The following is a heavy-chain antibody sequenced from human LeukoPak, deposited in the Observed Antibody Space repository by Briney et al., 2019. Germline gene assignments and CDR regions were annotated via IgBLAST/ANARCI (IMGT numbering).Heavy chain of an antibody. J-gene: IGHJ4*02. Sequence: SETLSLTCTVSGGSISSSSYYWAWIRQPPGKGLEWIGTIYYSGSTYYNPSLKSRVTISVDTSNNQFSLNLNSVTAADTAVYYCARTPGFGESPDYWGQGTLVTVSS. D-gene: IGHD3-10*01. CDR2: IYYSGST. CDR1: GGSISSSSYY. V-gene: IGHV4-39*01. CDR3: ARTPGFGESPDY.